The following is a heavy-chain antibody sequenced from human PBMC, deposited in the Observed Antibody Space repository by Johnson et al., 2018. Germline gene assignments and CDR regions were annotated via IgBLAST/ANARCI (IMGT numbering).Heavy chain of an antibody. CDR1: GFTFSDYY. CDR2: ISSGSTI. J-gene: IGHJ6*02. CDR3: ASGGSHYYGMAV. D-gene: IGHD2-15*01. Sequence: QVQLVQSGGGLVKPGGSLRLSCAASGFTFSDYYMTWIRQAPGKGLEWVSYISSGSTIYYADSVKGRFTISRDNAKNSLYLELNNLRAEDTAVYYWASGGSHYYGMAVWGQGTTVTVSS. V-gene: IGHV3-11*01.